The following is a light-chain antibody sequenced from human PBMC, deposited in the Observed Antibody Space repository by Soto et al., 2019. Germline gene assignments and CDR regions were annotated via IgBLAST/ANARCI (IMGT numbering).Light chain of an antibody. CDR3: QHYNSDSEA. Sequence: DIQMTQSPSTLSGSVGDRVTITCRASQTISSWLAWYQQKPGKAPKRLIYKASTLKSGVPSRFSGSGSGTEFTLTIRSLQPDDFAPYYCQHYNSDSEAFGQGIQVELK. CDR2: KAS. J-gene: IGKJ1*01. V-gene: IGKV1-5*03. CDR1: QTISSW.